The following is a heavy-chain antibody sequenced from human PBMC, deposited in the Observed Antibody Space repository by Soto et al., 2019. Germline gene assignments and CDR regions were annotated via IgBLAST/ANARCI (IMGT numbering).Heavy chain of an antibody. CDR1: GFTFSSFS. CDR2: ISYSSNTI. D-gene: IGHD2-2*01. CDR3: AKTLPPGYQLLSSPWFDP. Sequence: GGSLRLSCAASGFTFSSFSMNWVRQAPGKGLEWVSYISYSSNTIYYADSVKGRFTISRDNDKNSLYLQMNSLRAEDTAVYYCAKTLPPGYQLLSSPWFDPWGQGTLVTVSS. V-gene: IGHV3-48*01. J-gene: IGHJ5*02.